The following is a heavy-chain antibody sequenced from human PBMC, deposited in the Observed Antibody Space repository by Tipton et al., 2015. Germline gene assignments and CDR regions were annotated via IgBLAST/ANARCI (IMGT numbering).Heavy chain of an antibody. J-gene: IGHJ4*02. CDR1: GDSINSSDW. CDR2: IYHSGTT. V-gene: IGHV4-4*02. CDR3: AREVWYYDSSGYDY. D-gene: IGHD3-22*01. Sequence: TLSLTCAVSGDSINSSDWWSWVRQPPGKGLEWIGEIYHSGTTNYNPSLKSRVTMSLDSSKKQFSLRLTSVTAADTAVYYCAREVWYYDSSGYDYWGQGTLVTVSS.